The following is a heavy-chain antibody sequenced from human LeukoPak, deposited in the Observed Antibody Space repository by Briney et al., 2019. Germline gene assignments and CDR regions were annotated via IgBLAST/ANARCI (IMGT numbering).Heavy chain of an antibody. V-gene: IGHV3-21*01. J-gene: IGHJ5*02. CDR2: ISSSSYI. CDR3: ARSQSGWFDP. Sequence: GGSLRLSCAASGFTFSSYSMNWVRQAPGKGLEWVSSISSSSYIYYADSVKARFTISRDNAKNSLYLQMNSLRAEDTAVYYCARSQSGWFDPWGQGTLVTVSS. D-gene: IGHD1-26*01. CDR1: GFTFSSYS.